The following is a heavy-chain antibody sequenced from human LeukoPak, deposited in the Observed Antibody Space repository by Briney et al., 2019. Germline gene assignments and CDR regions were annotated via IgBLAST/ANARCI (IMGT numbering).Heavy chain of an antibody. J-gene: IGHJ4*02. CDR1: GFTFSSYG. CDR3: AKAFGDSSTLDY. D-gene: IGHD6-13*01. CDR2: ISYDGSNK. V-gene: IGHV3-30*18. Sequence: GGSLRLSCEASGFTFSSYGMHWVRQAPGKGLEWVAVISYDGSNKYYADSVKGRFTISRDNSKNTLYLQMNSLRAEDTAVYYCAKAFGDSSTLDYWGQGTLVTVSS.